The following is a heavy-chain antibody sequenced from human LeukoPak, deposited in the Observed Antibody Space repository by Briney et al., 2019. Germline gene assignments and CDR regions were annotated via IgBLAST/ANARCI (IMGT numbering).Heavy chain of an antibody. Sequence: GGSLRLSCAASEFSVGSNYMTWVRQAPGKGLEWVSSIFPSGGEIHYADSVRGRLTISRDNSKSTLSLQMNSLRAEDTAIYYCATYRQVLLPFESWGQGTLVTVSS. V-gene: IGHV3-53*01. D-gene: IGHD2-8*02. CDR3: ATYRQVLLPFES. CDR1: EFSVGSNY. CDR2: IFPSGGEI. J-gene: IGHJ4*02.